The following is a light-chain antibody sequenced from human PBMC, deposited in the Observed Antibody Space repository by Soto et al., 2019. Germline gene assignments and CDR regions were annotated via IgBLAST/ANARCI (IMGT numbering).Light chain of an antibody. CDR3: SSYTSSSTPYV. J-gene: IGLJ1*01. CDR1: NSDVGGYTY. V-gene: IGLV2-14*03. CDR2: DVS. Sequence: QSALTQPASVSGSPGQSITISCTGTNSDVGGYTYVSWYQQHPGKAPKLMIYDVSNRPSGVSNRFSGSKSGNTASLTISGLQADGEADYYCSSYTSSSTPYVFGTGTKLTVL.